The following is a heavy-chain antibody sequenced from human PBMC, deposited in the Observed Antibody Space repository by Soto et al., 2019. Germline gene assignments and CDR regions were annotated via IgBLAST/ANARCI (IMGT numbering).Heavy chain of an antibody. CDR2: INHSGST. V-gene: IGHV4-34*01. D-gene: IGHD2-15*01. J-gene: IGHJ4*02. CDR3: ASALRRRMVVAATGFDY. Sequence: SETLSLTCAVYGGSYSGYYWSWIRQPPGKGLEWIGEINHSGSTNYNPSLKSRVTISVDTSKNQFSLKLSSVTAADTAVYYCASALRRRMVVAATGFDYWGQGTLVTVSS. CDR1: GGSYSGYY.